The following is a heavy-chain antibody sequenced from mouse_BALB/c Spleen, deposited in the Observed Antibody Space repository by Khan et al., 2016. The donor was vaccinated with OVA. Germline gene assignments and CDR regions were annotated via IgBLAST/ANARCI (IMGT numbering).Heavy chain of an antibody. J-gene: IGHJ3*01. CDR2: ISYSGST. Sequence: EVQLQESGPGLVQPSQSLSLTCTVTDYSITSEYTWNWIRQFPGSKLEWKGFISYSGSTRYTPSLKSRISITRATSTNQLFPRLNSVTSEETATYYCARKDYYDYDPFPYWGQGTLVTVSA. D-gene: IGHD2-4*01. V-gene: IGHV3-2*02. CDR3: ARKDYYDYDPFPY. CDR1: DYSITSEYT.